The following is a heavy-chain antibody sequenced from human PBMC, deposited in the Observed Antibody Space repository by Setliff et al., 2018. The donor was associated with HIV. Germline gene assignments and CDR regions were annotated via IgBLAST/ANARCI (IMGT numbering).Heavy chain of an antibody. J-gene: IGHJ4*02. Sequence: PSETLSLTCTVSGGSISSDDYYWNWIRQPPGKGLEWIGSIYYDGRTFYKPSLKSRLTISVDTSKNQFSVRLSSVSAADTAVYFCARHVARFDYDTGGYYVSHFDYWGQGTQVTVSS. CDR3: ARHVARFDYDTGGYYVSHFDY. D-gene: IGHD3-22*01. V-gene: IGHV4-39*07. CDR2: IYYDGRT. CDR1: GGSISSDDYY.